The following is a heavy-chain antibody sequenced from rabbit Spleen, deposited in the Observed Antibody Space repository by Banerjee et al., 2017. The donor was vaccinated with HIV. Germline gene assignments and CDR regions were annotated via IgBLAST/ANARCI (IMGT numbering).Heavy chain of an antibody. CDR2: INTYTGKP. D-gene: IGHD1-1*01. V-gene: IGHV1S45*01. CDR1: GFSFSDRDV. CDR3: ARDLVTVIGWNFNL. J-gene: IGHJ4*01. Sequence: QEQLEESGGDLVKPGASLTLTCKASGFSFSDRDVMCWVRQAPGKGLQWIACINTYTGKPVYATWAKGRFTISRTSSTTVTLQMTSLTAADTATYFCARDLVTVIGWNFNLWGQGTLVTVS.